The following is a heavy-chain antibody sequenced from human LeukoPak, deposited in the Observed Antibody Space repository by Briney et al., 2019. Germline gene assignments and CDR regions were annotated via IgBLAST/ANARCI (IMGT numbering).Heavy chain of an antibody. CDR2: ISAYNGNT. V-gene: IGHV1-18*01. CDR1: GYTFTSYG. J-gene: IGHJ4*02. Sequence: GASVKVSCKASGYTFTSYGISWVRQAPGQGLEWMGWISAYNGNTNYAQKLQGRVTMTTDTSTSTAYMELRSLRSDDTAVYYCARERSNYASVGFDYWGQGTLVAVSS. D-gene: IGHD4-11*01. CDR3: ARERSNYASVGFDY.